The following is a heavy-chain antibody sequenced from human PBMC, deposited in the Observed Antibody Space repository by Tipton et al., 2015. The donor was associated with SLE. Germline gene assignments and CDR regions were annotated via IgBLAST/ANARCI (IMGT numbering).Heavy chain of an antibody. CDR1: GGSISSSSYY. D-gene: IGHD3-3*01. CDR2: IYYSGST. V-gene: IGHV4-39*07. CDR3: ARDLRFLEWLLPGAFDI. Sequence: TLSLNCTVSGGSISSSSYYWGWIRQPPGKGLEWIGSIYYSGSTYYNPSLKSRVTISVDTSKNQFSLKLSSVTAADTAVYYCARDLRFLEWLLPGAFDIWGQGTMVTVSS. J-gene: IGHJ3*02.